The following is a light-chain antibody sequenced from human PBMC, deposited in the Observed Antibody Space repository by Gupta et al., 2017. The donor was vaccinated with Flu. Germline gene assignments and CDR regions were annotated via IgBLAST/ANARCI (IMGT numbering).Light chain of an antibody. V-gene: IGKV3-11*01. J-gene: IGKJ1*01. Sequence: TLSLSPGERATLSCRASQSVSTYLAWYQQKPGQAPRLLIYDAFDRATGVPARFSGSGVGTDFTLTISSLEPEDSAVYYCQQRSDWPPESSFGQGTKVEIK. CDR2: DAF. CDR1: QSVSTY. CDR3: QQRSDWPPESS.